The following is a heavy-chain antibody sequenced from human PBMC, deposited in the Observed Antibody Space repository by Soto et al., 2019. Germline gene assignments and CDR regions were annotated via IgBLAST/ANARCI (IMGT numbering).Heavy chain of an antibody. CDR2: IYYSGST. V-gene: IGHV4-30-4*01. CDR1: GGYMSSGDDY. Sequence: SLSLTCTVSGGYMSSGDDYWSWIRQPPGKGLEWIGYIYYSGSTYYNPSLKSRVTISIDTSKNQFSLKLSSVTAADTAVYYCARGSGSYYDSSGYPDYWSQGTLVTFS. CDR3: ARGSGSYYDSSGYPDY. J-gene: IGHJ4*02. D-gene: IGHD3-22*01.